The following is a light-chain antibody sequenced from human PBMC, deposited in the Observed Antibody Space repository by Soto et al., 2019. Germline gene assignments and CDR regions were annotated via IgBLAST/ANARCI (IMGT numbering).Light chain of an antibody. V-gene: IGLV4-69*01. CDR2: LNSDGSH. CDR3: QTWGTGIQV. CDR1: GGTASYA. Sequence: QPVLTQSPSASASLGPPVNLTSILGGGTASYAIAWNQQQPEKGPRYLMKLNSDGSHSKGDGIPDRFSGSSSGAERYLTISSLQSEDEADYYCQTWGTGIQVFGGGTKLTVL. J-gene: IGLJ2*01.